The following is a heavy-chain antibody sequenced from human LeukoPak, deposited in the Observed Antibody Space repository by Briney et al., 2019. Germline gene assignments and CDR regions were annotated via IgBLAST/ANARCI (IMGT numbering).Heavy chain of an antibody. V-gene: IGHV4-34*01. CDR1: GGSFSNYY. J-gene: IGHJ5*02. Sequence: SETLSLTCTVYGGSFSNYYWSWIRQPPGKGLEWIGEINHSGSTNYNPSLKSRVTISVDTSKNQFSLKLSSVTAADTAVYYCARPPEVGRQSNWFDPWGQGTLVTVSS. CDR2: INHSGST. CDR3: ARPPEVGRQSNWFDP.